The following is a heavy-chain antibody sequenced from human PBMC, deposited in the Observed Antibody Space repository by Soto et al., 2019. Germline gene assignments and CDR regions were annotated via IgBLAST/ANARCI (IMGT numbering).Heavy chain of an antibody. CDR2: ISSSSSYI. V-gene: IGHV3-21*01. J-gene: IGHJ6*02. Sequence: EVQLVESGGGLVKPGGSLRLSCAASGFTFSSYSMNWVRQAPGKGLEWVSSISSSSSYIYYADSVKGRFTISGDNAKNSLYLQMNRLRAEDTAVYYCARDGSDYYDIYYYYGMDVWGQGTTVTVSS. CDR1: GFTFSSYS. CDR3: ARDGSDYYDIYYYYGMDV. D-gene: IGHD3-22*01.